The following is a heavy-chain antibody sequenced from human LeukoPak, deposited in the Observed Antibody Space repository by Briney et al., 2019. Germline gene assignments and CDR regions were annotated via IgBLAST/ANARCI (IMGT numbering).Heavy chain of an antibody. CDR1: GFTFNGHW. V-gene: IGHV3-74*01. Sequence: PGGSLRLSCEASGFTFNGHWMHWVRQAPGKGLVWVSLINGDGSTISYADSVKGRFTISRDNSKNTLYLQMNSPRAEDTAVYYCAKEGYMDSGSYEEYWGQGTLVTVSS. D-gene: IGHD1-26*01. CDR2: INGDGSTI. J-gene: IGHJ4*02. CDR3: AKEGYMDSGSYEEY.